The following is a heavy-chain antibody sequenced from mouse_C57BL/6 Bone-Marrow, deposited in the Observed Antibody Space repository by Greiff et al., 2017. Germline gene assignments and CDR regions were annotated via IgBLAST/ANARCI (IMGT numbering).Heavy chain of an antibody. CDR2: ISDGGSYT. V-gene: IGHV5-4*01. D-gene: IGHD1-1*01. J-gene: IGHJ2*01. CDR3: ARDAYYYGSPYYFDY. CDR1: GFTFSSYA. Sequence: EVKLVESGGGLVKPGGSLKLSCAASGFTFSSYAMSWVRQTPEKRLEWVATISDGGSYTYYPDNVKGRFTISRDNAKNNLYLQMSHLKSEDTAMYYCARDAYYYGSPYYFDYGGQGTTLTVSS.